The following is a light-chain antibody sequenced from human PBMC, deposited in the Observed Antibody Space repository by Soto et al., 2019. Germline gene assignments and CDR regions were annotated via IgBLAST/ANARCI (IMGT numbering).Light chain of an antibody. CDR3: SSYTSSNTWV. CDR1: SSDIGSYNL. Sequence: QSALTQPASVSGSPGQSITISCTGTSSDIGSYNLISWYQQHPGKAPKLLIYEGSKRPSGISNRFSGSKSGNTASLTISGLQAEDEADYYCSSYTSSNTWVFGGGTKVTVL. CDR2: EGS. J-gene: IGLJ3*02. V-gene: IGLV2-14*02.